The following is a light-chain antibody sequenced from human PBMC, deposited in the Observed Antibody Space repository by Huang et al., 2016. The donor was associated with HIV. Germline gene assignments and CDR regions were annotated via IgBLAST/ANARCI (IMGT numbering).Light chain of an antibody. CDR2: AAS. J-gene: IGKJ1*01. CDR1: RDIKTY. V-gene: IGKV1-9*01. Sequence: IQLTQSPSSLSASVGDRVTITCRASRDIKTYLAWFHQRPGRAPKFLIFAASFLERGFPSRFSGSGSGTEFTLTINGLQPEDFGTYYCQQVDSYPRTFGQGTNVDVK. CDR3: QQVDSYPRT.